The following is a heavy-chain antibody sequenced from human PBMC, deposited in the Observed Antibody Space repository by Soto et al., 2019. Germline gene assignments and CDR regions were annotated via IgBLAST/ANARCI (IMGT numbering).Heavy chain of an antibody. CDR3: ARASMGYCSGGSCYSGGFNYFDY. CDR1: GGTFSSYT. V-gene: IGHV1-69*02. CDR2: IIPILGIA. J-gene: IGHJ4*02. D-gene: IGHD2-15*01. Sequence: SVKVSCKASGGTFSSYTISWVRQAPGQGLEWMGRIIPILGIANYAQKFQGRVTITADKSTSTAYMELSSLRSEDTAVYYCARASMGYCSGGSCYSGGFNYFDYWGQGTLVTVSS.